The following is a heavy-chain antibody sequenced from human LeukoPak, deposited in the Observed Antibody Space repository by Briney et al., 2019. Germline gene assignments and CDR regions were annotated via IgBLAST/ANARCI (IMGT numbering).Heavy chain of an antibody. CDR3: ARAWLQSYFDD. CDR2: IYHTGST. CDR1: GGSISSGNW. V-gene: IGHV4-4*02. D-gene: IGHD5-24*01. J-gene: IGHJ4*02. Sequence: SGTLSLTCAVSGGSISSGNWWSWVRQPPGKGLEWIGEIYHTGSTNYNPSLESRVTTSVDKSKNQFSLKLSSVTAADTAVYYCARAWLQSYFDDWGQGTLVTVSS.